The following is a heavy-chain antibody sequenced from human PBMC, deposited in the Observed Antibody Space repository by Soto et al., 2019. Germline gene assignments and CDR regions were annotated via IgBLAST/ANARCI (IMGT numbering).Heavy chain of an antibody. CDR2: ISYDGSNK. D-gene: IGHD6-19*01. CDR3: AKDPRGSGWWYNWFDP. CDR1: GFTFSSYG. J-gene: IGHJ5*02. V-gene: IGHV3-30*18. Sequence: GGSLRLSCAASGFTFSSYGMHWVRQAPGKGLEWVAVISYDGSNKYYADSVKGRFTISRDNSKNTLYLQMNSLRAEDTAVYYCAKDPRGSGWWYNWFDPWGQGTLVTVSS.